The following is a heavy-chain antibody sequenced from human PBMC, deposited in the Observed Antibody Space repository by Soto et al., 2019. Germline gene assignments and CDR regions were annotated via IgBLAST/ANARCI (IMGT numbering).Heavy chain of an antibody. CDR2: IKQDGSDK. D-gene: IGHD6-13*01. CDR1: GFTFSSYW. V-gene: IGHV3-7*01. CDR3: ARDFLAQLAY. Sequence: PGGSLRLSCASSGFTFSSYWMSWVRQAPGKGLEWVAYIKQDGSDKYYVDSVKGRFTISRDNAKNSLYLQMNSLRAEDTAVYYCARDFLAQLAYWGQGTLVTVSS. J-gene: IGHJ4*02.